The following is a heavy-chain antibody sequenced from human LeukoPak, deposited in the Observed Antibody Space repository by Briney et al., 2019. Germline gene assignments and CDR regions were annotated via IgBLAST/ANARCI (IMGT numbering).Heavy chain of an antibody. D-gene: IGHD4-17*01. V-gene: IGHV1-24*01. CDR1: GYTLTELS. CDR3: ATDVRTTVTRFRGSSY. J-gene: IGHJ4*02. CDR2: FDPEDGET. Sequence: GASVKVSCKDSGYTLTELSMQWVRQAPGKGLEWMEGFDPEDGETIYAQKFQGRVTMTEDTSTDTAYMELSSLRSEDTAVYYCATDVRTTVTRFRGSSYWGLRTLVTVSS.